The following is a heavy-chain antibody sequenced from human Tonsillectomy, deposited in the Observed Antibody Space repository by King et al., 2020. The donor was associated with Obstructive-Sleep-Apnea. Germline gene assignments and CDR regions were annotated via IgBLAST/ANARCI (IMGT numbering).Heavy chain of an antibody. J-gene: IGHJ2*01. D-gene: IGHD2-15*01. CDR3: ARDGWRYFDL. V-gene: IGHV3-48*04. CDR2: ITSSGHSI. CDR1: GFTFPNFG. Sequence: VQLVESGGGLVQSGGSLRLSCAASGFTFPNFGMIWVRQAPRKGLEWISFITSSGHSIDYADSVKGRFTVSRDNAKNSLDLQMNILRAEDTAVYYCARDGWRYFDLWGRGTLVTVSS.